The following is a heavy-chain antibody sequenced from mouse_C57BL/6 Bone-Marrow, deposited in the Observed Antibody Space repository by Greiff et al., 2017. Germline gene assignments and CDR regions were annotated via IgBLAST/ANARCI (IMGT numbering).Heavy chain of an antibody. V-gene: IGHV1-59*01. Sequence: QVQLQQPGAELVRPGTSVKLSCKASGYTFTSYWMHWVKQRPGQGLEWIGVIDPSDSYTNYNQKFKGKATLTVDTSSSTAYMQLSSLTSEDSAVYDCAYCDGSSDYWGQGTTRTVSS. CDR1: GYTFTSYW. CDR2: IDPSDSYT. J-gene: IGHJ2*01. CDR3: AYCDGSSDY. D-gene: IGHD1-1*01.